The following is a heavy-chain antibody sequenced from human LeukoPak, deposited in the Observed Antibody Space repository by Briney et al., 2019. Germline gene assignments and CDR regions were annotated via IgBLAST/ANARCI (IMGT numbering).Heavy chain of an antibody. V-gene: IGHV1-18*01. CDR1: GYTFSSYG. CDR3: ARDRWGPLVGDY. CDR2: ISAYNGNR. J-gene: IGHJ4*02. Sequence: ASVKVSCKASGYTFSSYGISWVRQAPGQGLEWMGWISAYNGNRNYAQKFQGRVTMTTNTSTSTAYMELRSLRSDDTAVYYCARDRWGPLVGDYWGQGTLVTVSS. D-gene: IGHD2-8*02.